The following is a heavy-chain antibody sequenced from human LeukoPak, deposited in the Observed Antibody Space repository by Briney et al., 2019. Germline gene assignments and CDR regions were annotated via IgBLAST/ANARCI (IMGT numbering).Heavy chain of an antibody. CDR3: ARDIPLIRMTDAFDI. J-gene: IGHJ3*02. CDR2: ISSSSSYI. CDR1: GFTFSSYS. Sequence: GGSLRLSCAASGFTFSSYSMNWVRQAPGKGLEWVSSISSSSSYIYYADSVKGRFTISRDNAKNSLYLQMNSLRAEDTAVYYCARDIPLIRMTDAFDIWGQGIMVTVSS. V-gene: IGHV3-21*01.